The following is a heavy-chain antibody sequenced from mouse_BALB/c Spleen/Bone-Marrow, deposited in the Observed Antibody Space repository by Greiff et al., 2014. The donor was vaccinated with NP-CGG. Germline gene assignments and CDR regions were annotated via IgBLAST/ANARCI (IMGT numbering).Heavy chain of an antibody. V-gene: IGHV14-3*02. Sequence: EVKLMESGAELVKPGASVKLSCTASGFNIKDTYMHWVKQRPEQGLERIGRIDPANGNTKYDPKFQGKATITADTSSNTAYLQLSSLTSEDTAVYYCARNYGYGKSFAYWGQGTLVTVSA. CDR3: ARNYGYGKSFAY. J-gene: IGHJ3*01. CDR2: IDPANGNT. D-gene: IGHD2-2*01. CDR1: GFNIKDTY.